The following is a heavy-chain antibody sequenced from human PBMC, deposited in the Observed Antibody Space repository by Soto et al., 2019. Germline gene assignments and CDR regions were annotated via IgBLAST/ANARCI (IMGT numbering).Heavy chain of an antibody. D-gene: IGHD2-2*01. CDR2: IIPIFGTA. J-gene: IGHJ6*02. CDR3: ARDSTERVVVPAATLKDYYYYYGMDV. CDR1: GGTFSSYA. V-gene: IGHV1-69*06. Sequence: ASVKVSCKASGGTFSSYAIRWVRQAPGQGLEWMGGIIPIFGTANYAQKFQGRVTITADKSTSTAYMELSSLRSEDTAVYYCARDSTERVVVPAATLKDYYYYYGMDVWGQGTTVTVSS.